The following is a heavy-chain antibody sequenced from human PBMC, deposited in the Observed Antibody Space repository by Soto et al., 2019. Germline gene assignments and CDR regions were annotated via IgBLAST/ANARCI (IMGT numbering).Heavy chain of an antibody. J-gene: IGHJ6*04. CDR2: IDNAGTDS. Sequence: EVQLVESGGGLVQPGGSLRLSCAASGFTLSGRSMHWVRQAPGKGLVWVSGIDNAGTDSTYADSVKGRFTSSRDNAKNMLYLQTDRLRVEDTAVYYCARGWFGPDVWGKGTTVTVSS. V-gene: IGHV3-74*01. CDR3: ARGWFGPDV. CDR1: GFTLSGRS. D-gene: IGHD3-10*01.